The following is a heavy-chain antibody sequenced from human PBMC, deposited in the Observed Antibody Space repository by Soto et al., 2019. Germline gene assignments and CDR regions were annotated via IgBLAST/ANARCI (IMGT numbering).Heavy chain of an antibody. V-gene: IGHV3-11*01. CDR3: ARDPYSSSWYVPKYYYYMDV. CDR2: ISSSGSTI. J-gene: IGHJ6*03. CDR1: GFTFSDYY. D-gene: IGHD6-13*01. Sequence: PGGSLRLSCAASGFTFSDYYMSWIRQAPGKGLEWVSYISSSGSTIYYADSVKGRFTISRDNAKNSLYLQMNSLRAEDTAVYYCARDPYSSSWYVPKYYYYMDVWGKGTTVTVSS.